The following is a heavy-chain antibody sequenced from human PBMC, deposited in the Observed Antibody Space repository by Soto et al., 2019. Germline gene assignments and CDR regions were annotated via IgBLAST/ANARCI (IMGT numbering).Heavy chain of an antibody. D-gene: IGHD3-10*01. Sequence: QPPGKGLDCIGEINHSGSTNYNPSLKSRVTMSVDTSKNQFSLKLSSATAADTAVYYCARGYYYGSGSDPTAYYFGMDVWDQGTTVTVSS. CDR2: INHSGST. J-gene: IGHJ6*02. V-gene: IGHV4-34*01. CDR3: ARGYYYGSGSDPTAYYFGMDV.